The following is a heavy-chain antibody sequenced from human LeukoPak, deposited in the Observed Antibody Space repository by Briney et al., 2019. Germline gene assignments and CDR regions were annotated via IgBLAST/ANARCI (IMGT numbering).Heavy chain of an antibody. Sequence: PSETLSLTCAVYAGSFSGYQWNLFRQPPGKGLEWIGEINHGGGTNSNPSLKSRVTLSVDTSKNQLSLKLTSVTAADTAVYYCARGQGAARYFDLWGRGTLVTVSS. V-gene: IGHV4-34*01. CDR2: INHGGGT. CDR1: AGSFSGYQ. CDR3: ARGQGAARYFDL. D-gene: IGHD3-16*01. J-gene: IGHJ2*01.